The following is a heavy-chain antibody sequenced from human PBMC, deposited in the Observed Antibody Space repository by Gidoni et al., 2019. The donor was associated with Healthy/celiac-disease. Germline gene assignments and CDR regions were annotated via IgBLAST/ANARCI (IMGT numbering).Heavy chain of an antibody. J-gene: IGHJ6*02. CDR1: GGTFSSYA. V-gene: IGHV1-69*04. D-gene: IGHD3-22*01. CDR2: IIPILGIA. Sequence: VQLVQSGAEVKKPGSSVKVSCTASGGTFSSYAISWVRQAHGQGLECMGRIIPILGIANYAQKLQGRDTITAEKAASTADMELSSLRSEDTAVYYCARDLSMIVAGEEGAYYYYGMDVWGQGTTVTVSS. CDR3: ARDLSMIVAGEEGAYYYYGMDV.